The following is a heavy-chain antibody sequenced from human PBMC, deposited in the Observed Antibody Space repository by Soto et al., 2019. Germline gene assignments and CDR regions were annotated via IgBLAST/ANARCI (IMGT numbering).Heavy chain of an antibody. D-gene: IGHD3-22*01. CDR3: TRDLYYFDSSAYYGHNWFDP. Sequence: ASVKVSCKASGYTFTSYDISWVRQAPGQGLEWMGGIIPMFATTTYAEKFQGRVTITADESTNTAYMELSSLRYDDTAVYYCTRDLYYFDSSAYYGHNWFDPWGQGTRVTVSS. CDR2: IIPMFATT. V-gene: IGHV1-69*13. CDR1: GYTFTSYD. J-gene: IGHJ5*02.